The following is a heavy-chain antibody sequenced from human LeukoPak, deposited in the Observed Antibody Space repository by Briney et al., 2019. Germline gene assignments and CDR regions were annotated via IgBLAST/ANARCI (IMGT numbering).Heavy chain of an antibody. CDR3: ARDSYYDSSGLFDY. D-gene: IGHD3-22*01. Sequence: SVKVSCKASGYTFTSYDINWVRQATGQGLEWMGRIIPILGIANYAQKFQGRVTITADKSTSTAYMELSSLRSEDTAVYYCARDSYYDSSGLFDYWGQGTLVTVSS. CDR2: IIPILGIA. J-gene: IGHJ4*02. CDR1: GYTFTSYD. V-gene: IGHV1-69*04.